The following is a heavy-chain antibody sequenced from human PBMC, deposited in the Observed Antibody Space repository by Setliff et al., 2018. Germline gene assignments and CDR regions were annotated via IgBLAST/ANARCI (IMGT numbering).Heavy chain of an antibody. CDR2: INHSGST. V-gene: IGHV4-34*01. CDR1: GGSFSGYY. D-gene: IGHD2-15*01. J-gene: IGHJ6*03. CDR3: ARRMNRYYYYYMDV. Sequence: SSETLSLTCAVYGGSFSGYYWSWIRQPPGKGLEWIGEINHSGSTNYNPSLKSRVTISVDTSKNQFSLKLSSVTAADTAVYYCARRMNRYYYYYMDVWGKGTTVTVSS.